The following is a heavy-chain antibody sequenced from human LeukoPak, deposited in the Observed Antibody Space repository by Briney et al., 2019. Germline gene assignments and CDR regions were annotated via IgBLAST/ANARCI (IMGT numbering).Heavy chain of an antibody. CDR1: GYTFTSYG. Sequence: ASVKVSCKASGYTFTSYGISWVRQAPGQGLEWMGWISAYNGNTNYAQKLQGRVTMTTDTSTSTAYMELRSLGSDDTAVYYCARGGYCSSTSCYNAFDIWGQGTMVTVSS. J-gene: IGHJ3*02. D-gene: IGHD2-2*02. V-gene: IGHV1-18*01. CDR3: ARGGYCSSTSCYNAFDI. CDR2: ISAYNGNT.